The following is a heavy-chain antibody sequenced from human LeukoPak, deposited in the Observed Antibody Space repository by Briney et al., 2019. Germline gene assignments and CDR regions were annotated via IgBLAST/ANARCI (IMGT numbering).Heavy chain of an antibody. D-gene: IGHD3-22*01. J-gene: IGHJ3*02. CDR3: ASSTVNSNYYDSSGYYYGRNDAFDI. CDR2: MNPNSGNT. V-gene: IGHV1-8*01. Sequence: ASVKVSCKASGYTFTSYGINWVRQATGRGLEWMGWMNPNSGNTGYAQKFQGRVTMTRNTSISTAYMELSSLRSEDTAVYYCASSTVNSNYYDSSGYYYGRNDAFDIWGQGTMVTVSS. CDR1: GYTFTSYG.